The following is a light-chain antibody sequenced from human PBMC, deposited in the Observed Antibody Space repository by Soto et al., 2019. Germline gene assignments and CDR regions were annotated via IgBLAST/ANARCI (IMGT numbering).Light chain of an antibody. V-gene: IGLV3-21*02. J-gene: IGLJ2*01. CDR3: QVWDRTTDFVV. CDR1: KIGIKS. Sequence: SYELTQPPSVSVAPGQTATFTCGGDKIGIKSVHWHQQKPGQAPVLVVYDDNDRPSGIPERFSGSKSGNTVTLTISRVEAGDEADYYCQVWDRTTDFVVFGGGTKLTVL. CDR2: DDN.